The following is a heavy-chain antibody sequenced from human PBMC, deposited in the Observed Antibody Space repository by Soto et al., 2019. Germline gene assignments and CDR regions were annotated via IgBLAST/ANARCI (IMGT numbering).Heavy chain of an antibody. J-gene: IGHJ5*02. CDR2: INAGNGNT. CDR3: AREGISGSYYNWFDP. D-gene: IGHD1-26*01. Sequence: ASVKVSCKASGYTFPGYAMHWVRQAPGQRLEWMGWINAGNGNTKYSQKFQGRVTITRDTSASTAYMELSSLRSEDTAVYYCAREGISGSYYNWFDPWGQGTLVTVSS. CDR1: GYTFPGYA. V-gene: IGHV1-3*01.